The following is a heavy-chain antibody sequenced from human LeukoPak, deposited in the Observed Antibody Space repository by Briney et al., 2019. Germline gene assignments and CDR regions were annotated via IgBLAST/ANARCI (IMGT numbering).Heavy chain of an antibody. CDR3: AKDRDSYGYVTSPDY. CDR2: IRGSGGST. D-gene: IGHD5-18*01. Sequence: PGGSLRLSCAASGFTFSSYAMSWVRQAPGKGLEWVSGIRGSGGSTYYADSVRGRFTISRDNSKNTLYLQMNSLRAEDTAVYYCAKDRDSYGYVTSPDYWGQGTLVTVSS. V-gene: IGHV3-23*01. CDR1: GFTFSSYA. J-gene: IGHJ4*02.